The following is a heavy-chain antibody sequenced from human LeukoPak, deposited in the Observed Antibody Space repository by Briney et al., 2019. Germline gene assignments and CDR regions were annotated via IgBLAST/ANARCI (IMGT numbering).Heavy chain of an antibody. CDR2: IYPGDSDT. D-gene: IGHD6-6*01. CDR3: ARHVSSSSEDGNYYYYMDV. Sequence: GESLKISCKGSGYSFTSYWIGWVRQMPGKGLEWMGIIYPGDSDTRYSPSFQGQVTISADKSISTAYLQWSSLKASDTAVYYCARHVSSSSEDGNYYYYMDVWGKGTTVTVSS. V-gene: IGHV5-51*01. J-gene: IGHJ6*03. CDR1: GYSFTSYW.